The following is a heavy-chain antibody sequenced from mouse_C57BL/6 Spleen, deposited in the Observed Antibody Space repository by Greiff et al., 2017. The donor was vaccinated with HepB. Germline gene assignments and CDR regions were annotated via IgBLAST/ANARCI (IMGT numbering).Heavy chain of an antibody. CDR1: GYTFTDYY. CDR3: AREEGLFDY. J-gene: IGHJ2*01. V-gene: IGHV1-26*01. Sequence: VQLQQSGPELVKPGASVKISCKASGYTFTDYYMNWVKQSHGKSLEWIGDINPNNGGTSYNQKFKGKATLTVDKSSSTAYMELRSLTSEDSAVYYCAREEGLFDYWGQGTTLTVSS. D-gene: IGHD3-3*01. CDR2: INPNNGGT.